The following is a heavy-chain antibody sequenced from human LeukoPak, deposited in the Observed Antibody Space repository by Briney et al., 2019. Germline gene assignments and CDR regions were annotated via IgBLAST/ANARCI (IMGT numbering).Heavy chain of an antibody. CDR1: GGSFSGYY. CDR3: ARVRGSSAPTDFDY. J-gene: IGHJ4*02. CDR2: INHSGST. D-gene: IGHD6-6*01. Sequence: SETLSLTCAVYGGSFSGYYWSWIRQPPGKGLEWIGEINHSGSTNYNPSLKSRVTISVDTSKNQFSLKLSSVTAADTAVYYCARVRGSSAPTDFDYRGQGTLVTVSS. V-gene: IGHV4-34*01.